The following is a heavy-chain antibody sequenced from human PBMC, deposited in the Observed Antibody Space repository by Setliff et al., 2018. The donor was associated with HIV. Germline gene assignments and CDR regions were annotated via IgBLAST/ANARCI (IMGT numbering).Heavy chain of an antibody. CDR1: GFNFEDYG. D-gene: IGHD6-19*01. J-gene: IGHJ4*02. Sequence: GGSLRLSCVASGFNFEDYGMAWFRQTAGKGLEWVSATTWSGDRADYADSVKGRFTISRDNAKDSLYLQMRGLRLEDTAIYYCTRDGSGWSQDWGQGTLVTVS. CDR2: TTWSGDRA. V-gene: IGHV3-20*04. CDR3: TRDGSGWSQD.